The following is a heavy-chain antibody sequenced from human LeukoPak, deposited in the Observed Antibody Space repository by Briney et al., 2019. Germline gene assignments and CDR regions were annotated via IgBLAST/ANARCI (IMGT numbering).Heavy chain of an antibody. V-gene: IGHV6-1*01. J-gene: IGHJ3*02. CDR2: TYYRSKWYN. Sequence: SQTLSLTCALSGDIVSSNSAAWNWIRQSPSRGLEWLVRTYYRSKWYNDYAVSVKSRITINPDTSKHQFSLQLNSVTPEDTAVYYCARGLSVGWTDAFDIWGQGTMVTVSS. CDR1: GDIVSSNSAA. CDR3: ARGLSVGWTDAFDI. D-gene: IGHD6-19*01.